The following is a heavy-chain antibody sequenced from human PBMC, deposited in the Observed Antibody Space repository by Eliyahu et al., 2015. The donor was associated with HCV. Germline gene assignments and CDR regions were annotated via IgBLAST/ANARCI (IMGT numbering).Heavy chain of an antibody. CDR3: ARANTMIGII. Sequence: QVQLQESGPGLVKPSQTLSLTCTXSGGSISSGGXYWNWIRQHPGKGLEWIGYIYYSGSTYYNPSLKSRVTISVDTSKNQFSLKLSSVTAADTAVYYCARANTMIGIIWGQGTMVTVSS. V-gene: IGHV4-31*03. J-gene: IGHJ3*02. CDR2: IYYSGST. CDR1: GGSISSGGXY. D-gene: IGHD3-22*01.